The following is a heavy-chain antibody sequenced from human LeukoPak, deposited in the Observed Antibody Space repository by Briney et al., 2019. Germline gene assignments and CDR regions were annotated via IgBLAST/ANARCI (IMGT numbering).Heavy chain of an antibody. Sequence: PGGSLRLSCAASGFTFNTYGMSWVRQTPGKGLEWVSAISDSGGSTYYADSVKGRFTISRDNSKNTLYLQMNSLRAEDTAVYYCAKHSWDYDSSGLDYWGQGTLVTVSS. J-gene: IGHJ4*02. CDR2: ISDSGGST. D-gene: IGHD3-22*01. CDR3: AKHSWDYDSSGLDY. V-gene: IGHV3-23*01. CDR1: GFTFNTYG.